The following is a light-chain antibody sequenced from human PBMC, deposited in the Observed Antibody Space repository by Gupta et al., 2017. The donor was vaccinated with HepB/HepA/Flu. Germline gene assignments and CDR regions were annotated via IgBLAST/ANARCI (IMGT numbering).Light chain of an antibody. CDR3: SSDTGGSTLV. CDR2: DVN. J-gene: IGLJ2*01. CDR1: SSDVGAYDY. Sequence: QSALTQPASVSGSPGQSITISCTGTSSDVGAYDYVFWYQQHPGKAPKLVIYDVNKRPSGVSNRFSGSKSGNTASLTISGLQAEDEADYYCSSDTGGSTLVFGGGTKLTVL. V-gene: IGLV2-14*03.